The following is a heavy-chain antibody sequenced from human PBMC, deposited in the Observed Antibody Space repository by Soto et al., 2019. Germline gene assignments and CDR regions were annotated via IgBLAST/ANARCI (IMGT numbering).Heavy chain of an antibody. J-gene: IGHJ5*02. CDR2: IYHSGST. Sequence: QVQLQESGAGLVKPSGTLSLTCAVSGGSISSSNWWSWVRQPPGKGLEWIGEIYHSGSTNYNPSLKSRVTRSVYKSKNQFSLKLASVTAADTAVYYCARKEYGDYRRFDPWGQGTLVTVSS. D-gene: IGHD4-17*01. CDR1: GGSISSSNW. V-gene: IGHV4-4*02. CDR3: ARKEYGDYRRFDP.